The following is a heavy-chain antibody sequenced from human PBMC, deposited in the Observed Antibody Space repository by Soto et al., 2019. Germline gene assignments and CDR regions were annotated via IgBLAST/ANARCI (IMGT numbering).Heavy chain of an antibody. D-gene: IGHD4-17*01. CDR3: ARDLNYGVSTVYYDVFYT. J-gene: IGHJ3*02. V-gene: IGHV3-7*01. CDR1: GFTFSTSW. CDR2: MKGDGSKE. Sequence: VQLVESGGGLVQPGGSLRLSCLASGFTFSTSWMTWVRQAPGKGLEWVANMKGDGSKENYVDSVKGRFTISRDNAKNSLFLQMNSLRDEDTALYYCARDLNYGVSTVYYDVFYTRGQGTMVTVSP.